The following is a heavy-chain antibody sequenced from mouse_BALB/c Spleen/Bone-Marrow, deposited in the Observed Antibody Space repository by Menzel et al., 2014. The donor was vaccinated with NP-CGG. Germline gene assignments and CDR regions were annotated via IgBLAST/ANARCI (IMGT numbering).Heavy chain of an antibody. D-gene: IGHD4-1*01. Sequence: QVQLQQSGAELVKPGASVKLSCKASGYTFTNYYIYWVKQRPGQGLEWIGGINPSNGGPNFNEKFKSEATLTVDKSSSTAYMQLSSLTSEDSAVYYCTRARPGGFAYWGQGTLVTVSA. V-gene: IGHV1S81*02. J-gene: IGHJ3*01. CDR2: INPSNGGP. CDR1: GYTFTNYY. CDR3: TRARPGGFAY.